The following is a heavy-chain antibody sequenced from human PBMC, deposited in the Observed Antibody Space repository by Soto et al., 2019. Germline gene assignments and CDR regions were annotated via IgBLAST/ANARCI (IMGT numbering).Heavy chain of an antibody. CDR1: GYTLTELS. CDR2: FDPEDGET. CDR3: ATVVIAVAGNYYFDY. Sequence: ASVKVSCKVSGYTLTELSMHWVRQAPGKGLEWMGGFDPEDGETIYAQKFQGRVTMTEDTSTDTAYMELSSLRSEDTAVYYCATVVIAVAGNYYFDYSGQGTLVTVSS. D-gene: IGHD6-19*01. J-gene: IGHJ4*02. V-gene: IGHV1-24*01.